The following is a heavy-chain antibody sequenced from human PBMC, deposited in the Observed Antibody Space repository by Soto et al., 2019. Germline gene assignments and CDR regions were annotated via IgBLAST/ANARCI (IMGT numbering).Heavy chain of an antibody. V-gene: IGHV4-59*01. D-gene: IGHD6-13*01. Sequence: SETLSLTCTVSGGSISSYYWSWIRQPPGKGLEWIGYIYYSGSTNYNPSLKSRVTISVDTSKNQFSLKLSSVTAADTAVYYCARDHSSSWDYFDYWGQGTLVTVSS. CDR1: GGSISSYY. CDR2: IYYSGST. CDR3: ARDHSSSWDYFDY. J-gene: IGHJ4*02.